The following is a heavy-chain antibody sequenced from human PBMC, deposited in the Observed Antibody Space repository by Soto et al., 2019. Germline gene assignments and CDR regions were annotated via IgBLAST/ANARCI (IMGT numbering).Heavy chain of an antibody. J-gene: IGHJ4*02. D-gene: IGHD2-15*01. CDR2: MNPDSGDT. V-gene: IGHV1-8*01. CDR3: VRQPGGVATPRDDY. Sequence: QVQLVQSGAEVKKPGASVKVSCEASGYPFSAFDINWVRQAGGQGLEWMGWMNPDSGDTAFAKRFQDRITMTSSTSISTAYMELSRLASDDTAVYFCVRQPGGVATPRDDYWGQGTLVTVSS. CDR1: GYPFSAFD.